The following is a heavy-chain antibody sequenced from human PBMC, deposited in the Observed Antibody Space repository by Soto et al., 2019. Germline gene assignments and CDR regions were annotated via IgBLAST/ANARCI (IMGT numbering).Heavy chain of an antibody. CDR1: GYTFTSYY. D-gene: IGHD3-22*01. V-gene: IGHV1-46*01. CDR2: INPSGGST. Sequence: KVSCKASGYTFTSYYMHWVRRAPGQGLEWMGIINPSGGSTSYAQKFQGRVTMTRDTSTSTVYMELSSLRSEDTAVYYCARRMSSGYYSKSPFDYWGQGTLVTVSS. CDR3: ARRMSSGYYSKSPFDY. J-gene: IGHJ4*02.